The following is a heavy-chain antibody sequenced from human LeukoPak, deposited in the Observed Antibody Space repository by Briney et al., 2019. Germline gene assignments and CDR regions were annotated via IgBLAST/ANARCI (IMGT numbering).Heavy chain of an antibody. CDR1: GGSIRNYY. V-gene: IGHV4-59*12. CDR2: MYYSGNT. Sequence: SETLSLTCTVSGGSIRNYYWTWIRQPPGKGLEWIGYMYYSGNTKSKPSLESRVTISVDTSKNQFSLKLRSVTAADTAVYYCARGAPGYWGQGTLVTVSS. CDR3: ARGAPGY. J-gene: IGHJ4*02.